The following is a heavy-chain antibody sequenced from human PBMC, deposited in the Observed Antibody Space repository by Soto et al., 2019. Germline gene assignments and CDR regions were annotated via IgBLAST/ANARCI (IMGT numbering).Heavy chain of an antibody. J-gene: IGHJ4*02. V-gene: IGHV1-69*04. D-gene: IGHD2-8*01. CDR1: GGTLSSYT. Sequence: SVKVSCTASGGTLSSYTISWVRQAPGQGLEWMGRIIPILGIANYAQKFQGRVTITADKSTSTAYMELSSLRSEDTAVYYCARDGEYCTNGVCYKEAFVNDYWGQGTLVTVSS. CDR3: ARDGEYCTNGVCYKEAFVNDY. CDR2: IIPILGIA.